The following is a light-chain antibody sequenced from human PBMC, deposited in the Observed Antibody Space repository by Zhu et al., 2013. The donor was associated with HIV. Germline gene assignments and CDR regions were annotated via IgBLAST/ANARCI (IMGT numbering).Light chain of an antibody. Sequence: QSVLTQPPSVSGAPGQRVTISCTGSSSNIGAGYDVHWYQQLPGTAPKLLIYDNNKRPSGIPDRFSASKSATSATLGITGLQTGDEADYYCGTWDSSLSAAVFGGGTKLTVL. CDR1: SSNIGAGYD. J-gene: IGLJ2*01. V-gene: IGLV1-51*01. CDR2: DNN. CDR3: GTWDSSLSAAV.